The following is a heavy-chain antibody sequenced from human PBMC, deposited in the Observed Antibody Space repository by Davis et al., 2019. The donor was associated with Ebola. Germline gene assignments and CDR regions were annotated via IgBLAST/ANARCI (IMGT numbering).Heavy chain of an antibody. CDR2: IYHSGST. CDR1: GGSISSSNW. J-gene: IGHJ4*02. D-gene: IGHD1-26*01. Sequence: SETLSLTCAVSGGSISSSNWWSWVRQPPGKGLEWIGEIYHSGSTYYNPSLKSRVTISVDRSKNQFSLKLSSVTAADTAVYYCARRRIVGATGVDYWGQGTLVTVSS. CDR3: ARRRIVGATGVDY. V-gene: IGHV4-4*02.